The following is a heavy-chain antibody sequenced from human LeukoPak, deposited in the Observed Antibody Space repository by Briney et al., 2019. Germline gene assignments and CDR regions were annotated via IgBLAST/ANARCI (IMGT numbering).Heavy chain of an antibody. Sequence: ASVKLSCKASGYTFTSYGISWVRQAPGQGLEWMGWISAYNGNTNYAQKLQGRVTMTTDTSTSTAYMELRSLRSDDTAVYYCARGVFSDWLLEEYNWFDPWGQGTLVTVSS. CDR2: ISAYNGNT. J-gene: IGHJ5*02. CDR3: ARGVFSDWLLEEYNWFDP. D-gene: IGHD3-9*01. CDR1: GYTFTSYG. V-gene: IGHV1-18*04.